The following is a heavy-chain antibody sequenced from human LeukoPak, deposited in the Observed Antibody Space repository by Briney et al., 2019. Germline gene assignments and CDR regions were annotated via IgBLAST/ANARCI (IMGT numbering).Heavy chain of an antibody. CDR1: GGSFSGYY. Sequence: PSETLSLTCAVYGGSFSGYYWSWIRQPPGKGLEWIGEINHSGSTNYNPSLKSRVTISVDTSKNQFSLKLSSVTAADTAVYYCARGRRRAIAAAGTIDSWGQGTLVTVSS. CDR3: ARGRRRAIAAAGTIDS. J-gene: IGHJ4*02. V-gene: IGHV4-34*01. D-gene: IGHD6-13*01. CDR2: INHSGST.